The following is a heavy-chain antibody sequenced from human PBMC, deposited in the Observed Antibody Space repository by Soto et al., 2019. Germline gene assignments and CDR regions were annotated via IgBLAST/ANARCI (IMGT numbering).Heavy chain of an antibody. V-gene: IGHV1-8*02. CDR3: ARNLYNTWSFDP. CDR2: MTPNSGNT. CDR1: GYTFTDYD. Sequence: QVQLVQSGAEVKKPGASVKVSCKASGYTFTDYDINWVRQATGQGLEWMGWMTPNSGNTGYAQKFQGRVTMTRDTSRSTAYMELNSLTSEDTAVYYCARNLYNTWSFDPWGQGTLVTVSS. D-gene: IGHD3-10*01. J-gene: IGHJ5*02.